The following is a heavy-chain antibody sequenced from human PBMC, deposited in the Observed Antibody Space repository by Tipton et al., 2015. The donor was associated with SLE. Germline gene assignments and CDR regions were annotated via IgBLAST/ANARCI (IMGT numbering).Heavy chain of an antibody. Sequence: QSGAEVKKPGASVKVSCKASGFTVTTYDINWARQATGQGLEWMGWMNPNSGNTGYAQKFQGRVTMTRNTSISTAYMELSSLRSEDTAVYYCATYSGYDYSYFDYWGQGTLVTVSS. J-gene: IGHJ4*02. V-gene: IGHV1-8*02. CDR3: ATYSGYDYSYFDY. D-gene: IGHD5-12*01. CDR1: GFTVTTYD. CDR2: MNPNSGNT.